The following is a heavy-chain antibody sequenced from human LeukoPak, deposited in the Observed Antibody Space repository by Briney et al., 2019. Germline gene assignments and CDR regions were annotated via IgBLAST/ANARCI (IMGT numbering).Heavy chain of an antibody. CDR1: GFTFSSYS. Sequence: PGGSLRLSCAASGFTFSSYSMNWVRQPPGKGLEWVSSISSSSYIYYADSVKGRFTISRDNAKNSLYLQMNSLRAEDTAVYYCARDVDTAMVDYWGQGTLVTVSS. D-gene: IGHD5-18*01. V-gene: IGHV3-21*01. CDR2: ISSSSYI. J-gene: IGHJ4*02. CDR3: ARDVDTAMVDY.